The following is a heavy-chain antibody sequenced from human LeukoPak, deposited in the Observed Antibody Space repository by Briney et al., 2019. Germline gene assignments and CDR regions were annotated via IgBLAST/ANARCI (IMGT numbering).Heavy chain of an antibody. V-gene: IGHV3-9*01. J-gene: IGHJ4*02. CDR3: AKDGQNGDYSDY. CDR1: GFTFDDYA. CDR2: ISWNSGSI. Sequence: GGSLRLSCAASGFTFDDYAMHWVRQAPGKGLEWVSGISWNSGSIGYADSVKGRFTISRDNAKNTLYLQMNSLRAEDTAVYYCAKDGQNGDYSDYWGQGTLVTVSS. D-gene: IGHD4-17*01.